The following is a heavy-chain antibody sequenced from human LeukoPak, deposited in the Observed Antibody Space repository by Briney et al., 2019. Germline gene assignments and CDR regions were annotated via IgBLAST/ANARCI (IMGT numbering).Heavy chain of an antibody. CDR2: IRSKAYGGTT. J-gene: IGHJ4*02. D-gene: IGHD3-22*01. V-gene: IGHV3-49*03. CDR3: TRDGYYDSSGFSPDFDY. Sequence: GGSLRLSCTASGFTFGDYAMSWFRQAPGKGLEWVGFIRSKAYGGTTEYAASVKGRFTISRDDSKSIAYLQMNSLKTEDTAVYYCTRDGYYDSSGFSPDFDYWGQGTLVTVSS. CDR1: GFTFGDYA.